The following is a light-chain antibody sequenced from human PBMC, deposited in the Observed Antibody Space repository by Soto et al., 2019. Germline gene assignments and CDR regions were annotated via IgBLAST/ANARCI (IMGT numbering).Light chain of an antibody. J-gene: IGKJ2*01. CDR3: QQSYSTLYT. V-gene: IGKV1-39*01. Sequence: DIQMTQSPSSLSASVGDRVTITCRASQSISSYLNWYQQKPGKAPTLLIYAASSLQSGVPSRFGGSGSGTDFTLTISSLQPEDFATFYCQQSYSTLYTFGQGTKLEIK. CDR1: QSISSY. CDR2: AAS.